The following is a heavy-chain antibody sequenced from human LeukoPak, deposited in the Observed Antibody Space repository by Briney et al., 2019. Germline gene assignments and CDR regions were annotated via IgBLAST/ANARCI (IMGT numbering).Heavy chain of an antibody. CDR2: MNPHSGNA. CDR1: GYTFTTYD. J-gene: IGHJ4*02. Sequence: ASVKVSCKASGYTFTTYDINWVRQAAGQGLEWMGWMNPHSGNAGYAQKFQGRVTMTRDTSISTAYMELSSLRSEDTAVYYCARDSDQYFFNDYWGQGTLVTVSS. D-gene: IGHD2/OR15-2a*01. CDR3: ARDSDQYFFNDY. V-gene: IGHV1-8*01.